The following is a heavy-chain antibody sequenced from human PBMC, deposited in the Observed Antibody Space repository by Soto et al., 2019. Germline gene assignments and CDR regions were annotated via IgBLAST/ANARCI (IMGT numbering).Heavy chain of an antibody. D-gene: IGHD6-13*01. CDR1: GYTFTTYG. J-gene: IGHJ4*02. Sequence: QVQLVQSGAEVKKPGASVTVSCKASGYTFTTYGISWVRQAPGQGLEWMGWISAYSGSTKFAQKLQGRVTMTTDTSTTTAYMELRSLTSDDTAVYYCARDFTKSSSWPYYFDYWGQGTLVTVSS. CDR2: ISAYSGST. V-gene: IGHV1-18*01. CDR3: ARDFTKSSSWPYYFDY.